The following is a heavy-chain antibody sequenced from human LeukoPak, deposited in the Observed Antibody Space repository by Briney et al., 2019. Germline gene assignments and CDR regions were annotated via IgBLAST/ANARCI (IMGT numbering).Heavy chain of an antibody. D-gene: IGHD1-26*01. J-gene: IGHJ4*02. V-gene: IGHV4-61*01. CDR1: GSSVSSANYF. CDR3: ARGEATTYYFDY. Sequence: PSETLSLTCSVSGSSVSSANYFWSWIRQPPGKGLEWIGYISYSGSTNYNPSLKSRVTISVDTSKNQFSLKLSSVTAADTAVYYCARGEATTYYFDYWGQGTLVTVSS. CDR2: ISYSGST.